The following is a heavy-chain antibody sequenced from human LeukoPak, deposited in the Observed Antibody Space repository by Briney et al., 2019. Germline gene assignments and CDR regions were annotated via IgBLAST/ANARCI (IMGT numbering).Heavy chain of an antibody. J-gene: IGHJ4*02. CDR2: INHSGST. CDR3: ARLRH. V-gene: IGHV4-34*01. Sequence: SETLSLTCAVYGGSFSGYYWSWIRQPPGKGLEWIGEINHSGSTNYNPSLKSRVTISVDTSKNQFSLKLSSVSAADTAVYYCARLRHWGQGTLVTVSS. D-gene: IGHD6-25*01. CDR1: GGSFSGYY.